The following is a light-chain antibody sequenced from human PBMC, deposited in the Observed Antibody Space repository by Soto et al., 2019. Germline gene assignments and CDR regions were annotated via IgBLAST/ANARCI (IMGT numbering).Light chain of an antibody. V-gene: IGKV3-20*01. CDR3: QQYGGSRLT. J-gene: IGKJ4*01. CDR2: GAS. CDR1: QSASSSY. Sequence: EIVLTQSPGTLSLSPGERATLSCRASQSASSSYLAWYQQKPGQAPRLLIYGASSRATGIPDRFSGSGSGTDFPLTISRLEPEDFAVYYCQQYGGSRLTFGGGTKVEIK.